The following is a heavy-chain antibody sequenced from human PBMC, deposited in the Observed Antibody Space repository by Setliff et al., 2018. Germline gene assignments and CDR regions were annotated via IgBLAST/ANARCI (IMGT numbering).Heavy chain of an antibody. V-gene: IGHV3-33*08. Sequence: PGGSLRLSCAASGFTFSTYRMHWVRQAPGKGLEWVAVIWDDGVKKYHADSVKGRFTISRDNSKNTLYLQMNSLRVDDTAVYYCARVGDYYVHNWGQGALVTVSS. CDR3: ARVGDYYVHN. CDR1: GFTFSTYR. J-gene: IGHJ4*02. CDR2: IWDDGVKK. D-gene: IGHD4-17*01.